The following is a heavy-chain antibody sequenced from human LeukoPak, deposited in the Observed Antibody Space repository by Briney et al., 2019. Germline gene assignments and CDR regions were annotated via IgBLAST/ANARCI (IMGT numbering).Heavy chain of an antibody. V-gene: IGHV3-7*01. CDR2: IAEDGSAK. Sequence: PGGSLRLSCAASGFTFSNHWMSWVRQAPGKGLEWVANIAEDGSAKYYVDSVKGRFTISRDNAENSLYLQMNSLRAEDTAVYYCTRDLMDYDVSTGLHHYYMDVWGQGTTVTVSS. J-gene: IGHJ6*02. CDR1: GFTFSNHW. D-gene: IGHD3-9*01. CDR3: TRDLMDYDVSTGLHHYYMDV.